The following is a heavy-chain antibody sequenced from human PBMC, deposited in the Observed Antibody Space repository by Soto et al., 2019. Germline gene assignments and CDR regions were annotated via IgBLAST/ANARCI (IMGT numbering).Heavy chain of an antibody. J-gene: IGHJ6*02. CDR3: ATKGNIVVVPAARPPSVYYGMDV. CDR1: GGTFSGYA. V-gene: IGHV1-69*13. CDR2: IIPIFGTA. Sequence: SVKVSCKASGGTFSGYAISWVRQAPGQGLEWMGGIIPIFGTANYAQKFQGRVTITADESTSTAYMELSSLRSEDTAVYYCATKGNIVVVPAARPPSVYYGMDVWGPGNTVTVS. D-gene: IGHD2-2*01.